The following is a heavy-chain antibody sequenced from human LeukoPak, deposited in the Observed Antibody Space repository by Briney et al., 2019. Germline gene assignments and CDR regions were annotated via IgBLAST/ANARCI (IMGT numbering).Heavy chain of an antibody. CDR2: MNPNSGNT. Sequence: GASVKVPRKASGYTFTSYDINWVRQATGQGLEWMGWMNPNSGNTGYAQKFQGRVTITRNTSISTAYMELSSLRSEDTAVYYCARAVGKYYDFWSGYLNWFDPWGQGTLVTVSS. V-gene: IGHV1-8*03. D-gene: IGHD3-3*01. CDR1: GYTFTSYD. J-gene: IGHJ5*02. CDR3: ARAVGKYYDFWSGYLNWFDP.